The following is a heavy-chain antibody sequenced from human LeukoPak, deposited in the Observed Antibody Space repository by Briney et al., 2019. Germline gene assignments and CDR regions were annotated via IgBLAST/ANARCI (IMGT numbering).Heavy chain of an antibody. Sequence: GGSLRLSCTASGFTFSSYGMNWVRQAPGKGLEWVSSIGSSSDYIYYADSVKDRFTISRDNAKNSLYLQMNSLRAEDTAIYYCARTYGGDGGQRFDYWGQGTLVTVSS. J-gene: IGHJ4*02. CDR1: GFTFSSYG. D-gene: IGHD2-21*02. V-gene: IGHV3-21*01. CDR3: ARTYGGDGGQRFDY. CDR2: IGSSSDYI.